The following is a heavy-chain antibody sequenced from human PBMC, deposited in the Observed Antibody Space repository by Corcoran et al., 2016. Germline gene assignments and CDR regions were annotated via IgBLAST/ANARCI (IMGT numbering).Heavy chain of an antibody. CDR3: AKDMGVESAGHYYYGIDA. J-gene: IGHJ6*01. CDR1: GFTFDDYG. D-gene: IGHD2-15*01. CDR2: ISWNSRDV. Sequence: EVQLEESGGGLVEPGRSLRLSCVVSGFTFDDYGMHWVRQGPGKGLEWVSSISWNSRDVRYADSVKGRFTTSRDNGKKSLYLQMNSLRTEDTALYFCAKDMGVESAGHYYYGIDAWGQGSTVTVSS. V-gene: IGHV3-9*01.